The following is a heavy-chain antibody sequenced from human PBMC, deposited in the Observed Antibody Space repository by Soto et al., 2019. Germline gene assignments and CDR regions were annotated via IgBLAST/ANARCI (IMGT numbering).Heavy chain of an antibody. D-gene: IGHD3-10*01. CDR3: ARELGSSFGVVDY. CDR2: IIPILGIA. V-gene: IGHV1-69*08. J-gene: IGHJ4*02. CDR1: GGTFSSYT. Sequence: QVQLVQSGAEVKKPGSSVKVSCKASGGTFSSYTISWVRQAPGQGLEWMGRIIPILGIANYAQKFQGRVTITADKSTSTAYMELSSLRSEDTAVYYCARELGSSFGVVDYWGQGTLVTVSS.